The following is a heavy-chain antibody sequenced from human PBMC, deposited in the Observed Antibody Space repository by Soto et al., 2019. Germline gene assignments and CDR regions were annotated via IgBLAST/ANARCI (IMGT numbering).Heavy chain of an antibody. Sequence: EVQLLESGGGLVQPGGSLRLSCAASGFTISNYAMGWVRQAPGKGLEWVSSLSGSGDNTYYADSVKGRVTISRDNSRDNSKNTLDLQMNSLRAEDTAVYYCTRSRGWYTFDYWGQGTLVTVSS. V-gene: IGHV3-23*01. CDR3: TRSRGWYTFDY. CDR1: GFTISNYA. D-gene: IGHD6-19*01. CDR2: LSGSGDNT. J-gene: IGHJ4*02.